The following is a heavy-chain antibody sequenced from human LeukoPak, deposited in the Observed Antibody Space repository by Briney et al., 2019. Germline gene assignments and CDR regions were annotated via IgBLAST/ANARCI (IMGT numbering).Heavy chain of an antibody. Sequence: GKSLRLSCAASGFSFSSYAMYWVRQAPGKGLGWLAVIWSDGNNKYYSDSVKGRFTISRDNSNNTLYLQMNSLRAEDTAVYYCARDGLTDSSGYTVIDNWGQGTLVIVSS. CDR2: IWSDGNNK. V-gene: IGHV3-33*07. CDR3: ARDGLTDSSGYTVIDN. CDR1: GFSFSSYA. D-gene: IGHD3-22*01. J-gene: IGHJ4*02.